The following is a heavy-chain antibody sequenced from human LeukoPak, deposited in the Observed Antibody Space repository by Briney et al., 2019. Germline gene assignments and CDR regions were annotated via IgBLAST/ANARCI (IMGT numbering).Heavy chain of an antibody. V-gene: IGHV1-69*05. J-gene: IGHJ3*02. CDR2: ILPMFGKA. Sequence: AAVKVSCKASGGTFNNYAVSWVRQAPGQGLEWMGGILPMFGKAKYAQKFQGRVTMTSDMSTSTVYMELSSLRYEDTAVYYCARDLEWLYPGGAFDIWGQGTMVTVSS. CDR3: ARDLEWLYPGGAFDI. D-gene: IGHD3-3*01. CDR1: GGTFNNYA.